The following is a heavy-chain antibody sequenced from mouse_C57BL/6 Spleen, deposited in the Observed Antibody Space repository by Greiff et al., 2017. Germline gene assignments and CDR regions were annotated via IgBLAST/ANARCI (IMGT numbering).Heavy chain of an antibody. J-gene: IGHJ4*01. CDR3: ARNYNAMDY. D-gene: IGHD2-12*01. CDR1: GYTFTDYY. Sequence: EVHLVESGPVLVKPGASVKMSCKASGYTFTDYYMNWVKQSHGKSLEWIGVINPYNGGTSYNQKFKGKATLTVDKSSSTAYMELNSLTSEDSAVYYCARNYNAMDYWGQGTSVTVSS. V-gene: IGHV1-19*01. CDR2: INPYNGGT.